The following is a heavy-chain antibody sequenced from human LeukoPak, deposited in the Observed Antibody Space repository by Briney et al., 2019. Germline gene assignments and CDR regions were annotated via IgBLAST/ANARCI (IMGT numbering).Heavy chain of an antibody. Sequence: SETLSLTCAVYGGSFSGYNWSWIREPPGKGLEWIGEINHSGSTNYNPSLKSRVTISVDTSKNQFSLKLSSVTAADTAVYYCARAPGDSSGYYYLNWGQGTLVTVAS. CDR2: INHSGST. CDR3: ARAPGDSSGYYYLN. V-gene: IGHV4-34*01. J-gene: IGHJ4*02. D-gene: IGHD3-22*01. CDR1: GGSFSGYN.